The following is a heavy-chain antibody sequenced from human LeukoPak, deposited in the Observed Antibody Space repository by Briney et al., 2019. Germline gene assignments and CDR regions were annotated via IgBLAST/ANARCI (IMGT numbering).Heavy chain of an antibody. D-gene: IGHD3-10*01. V-gene: IGHV1-8*01. Sequence: ASVKVSCKASGYTFTSFDINWVRQATGQGPEWMEWMNPGSGNTGYAQRFRGRVTMTRDTSISTAYLELSSLTSEDTAVYYCASHTYYLSSGSFGHWGQGTLVTVSS. J-gene: IGHJ4*02. CDR3: ASHTYYLSSGSFGH. CDR1: GYTFTSFD. CDR2: MNPGSGNT.